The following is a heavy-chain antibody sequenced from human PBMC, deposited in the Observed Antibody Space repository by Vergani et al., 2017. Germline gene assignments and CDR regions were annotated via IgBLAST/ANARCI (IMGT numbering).Heavy chain of an antibody. CDR3: ARIMRDDCVWGSYRSDY. CDR2: IFLNDEK. Sequence: QVTLKESGPVLVKPTETLTLTCTVSGFSLSNARMGVSWIRQPPGKALEWLAHIFLNDEKSYSTSLKSRLTISKDTSKSQVVLTMTNMDPVDTATYYCARIMRDDCVWGSYRSDYWGQGTLVTVSS. CDR1: GFSLSNARMG. D-gene: IGHD3-16*02. J-gene: IGHJ4*02. V-gene: IGHV2-26*01.